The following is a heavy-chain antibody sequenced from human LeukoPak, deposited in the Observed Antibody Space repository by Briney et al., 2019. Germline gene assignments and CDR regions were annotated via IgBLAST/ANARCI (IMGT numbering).Heavy chain of an antibody. Sequence: SETLSLTCTVSGVSISVYYWSWVRQPPGKGLEWIGYIYNSGSTNYNPSLRSRATVSADTSKDQFSLKLSSVTAADTAVYYCVRDRELNYWGQGTLVTVSS. D-gene: IGHD1-26*01. V-gene: IGHV4-59*01. J-gene: IGHJ4*02. CDR3: VRDRELNY. CDR2: IYNSGST. CDR1: GVSISVYY.